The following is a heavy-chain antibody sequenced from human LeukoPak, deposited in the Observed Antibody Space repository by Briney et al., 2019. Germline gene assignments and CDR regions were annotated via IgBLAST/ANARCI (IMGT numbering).Heavy chain of an antibody. Sequence: GGSLRLSCAASGFTFSSYWMHWVRQAPGKGLVWVSHINGDGSSTNYADPVRGRFTISRDNAKNTLYLQMNSLRAEDTAVYYCARRSSYYYFDYWGQGTLVTVSS. V-gene: IGHV3-74*01. CDR2: INGDGSST. CDR1: GFTFSSYW. J-gene: IGHJ4*02. CDR3: ARRSSYYYFDY. D-gene: IGHD6-13*01.